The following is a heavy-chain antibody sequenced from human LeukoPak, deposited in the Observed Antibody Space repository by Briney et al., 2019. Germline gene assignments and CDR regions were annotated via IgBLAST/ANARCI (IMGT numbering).Heavy chain of an antibody. Sequence: GGSLRLSCAVSGVTLSNYGMSWVREAPGKGLEWVAGISGRGGGTNYADSVKGRFTISRDNKKNTLYLQMNSLRAEDTAVYFCAKRGVVIRVILVGFHKEAYYFDSWGQGALVTVSS. V-gene: IGHV3-23*01. CDR2: ISGRGGGT. D-gene: IGHD3-22*01. CDR1: GVTLSNYG. J-gene: IGHJ4*02. CDR3: AKRGVVIRVILVGFHKEAYYFDS.